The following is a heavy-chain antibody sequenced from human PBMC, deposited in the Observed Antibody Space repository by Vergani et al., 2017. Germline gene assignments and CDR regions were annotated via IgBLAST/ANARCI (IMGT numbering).Heavy chain of an antibody. CDR3: TRHVPCGDGACLHFDH. D-gene: IGHD2-21*01. CDR1: ESSFISNE. J-gene: IGHJ4*02. V-gene: IGHV5-51*01. Sequence: EVMLVQSGAEVKKPGGSLKISCKYSESSFISNEIAWVRQMSGKGLQWMGNINPIDSKIAYSPSFQGQAIMSLDKSITTAYLQWRSLKASDTAIYYCTRHVPCGDGACLHFDHWGQGTQVTVSS. CDR2: INPIDSKI.